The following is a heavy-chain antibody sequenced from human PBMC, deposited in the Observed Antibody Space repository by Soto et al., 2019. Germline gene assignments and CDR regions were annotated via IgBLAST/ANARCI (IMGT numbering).Heavy chain of an antibody. V-gene: IGHV3-7*01. CDR1: GFTFSTYW. Sequence: PVGSLRLSCAVSGFTFSTYWMSWVRQAPGKGLEWVANIKEDGSEKYYVDSVEGRFTISRDNAKNSLYLQMTSLRAEDTALYYCARGWGYFDSSGFPYLYAMDVWGQGTTVTVSS. CDR3: ARGWGYFDSSGFPYLYAMDV. D-gene: IGHD3-22*01. J-gene: IGHJ6*02. CDR2: IKEDGSEK.